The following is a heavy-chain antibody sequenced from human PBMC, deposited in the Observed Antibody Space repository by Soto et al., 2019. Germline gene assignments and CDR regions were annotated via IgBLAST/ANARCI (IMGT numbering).Heavy chain of an antibody. CDR3: ARGITGTVSYYCGMDV. Sequence: QVQLVQSGAEVKKPGSSVKVSCRTSGGTFRSYAISWVRQAPGQGLEWMGGIIAIFGTANYAQKFQGRVTITADESTSTAYMELSSLRSEDTAVYYCARGITGTVSYYCGMDVWGQGTTVTVSS. V-gene: IGHV1-69*13. J-gene: IGHJ6*02. CDR2: IIAIFGTA. CDR1: GGTFRSYA. D-gene: IGHD1-20*01.